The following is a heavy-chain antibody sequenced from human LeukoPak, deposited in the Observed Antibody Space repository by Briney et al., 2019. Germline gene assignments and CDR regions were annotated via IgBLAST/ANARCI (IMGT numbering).Heavy chain of an antibody. CDR3: ARGTPGGWLRV. J-gene: IGHJ4*02. Sequence: SETLPLTCTVSGDSISDFYWNWIRQPPGEGLEWIGYIYYSGSIKYNPSLKSRVTISIDTSKNQLSLKLSSVTAADTAVYYCARGTPGGWLRVWGQGTLVTVSS. D-gene: IGHD3-22*01. CDR2: IYYSGSI. CDR1: GDSISDFY. V-gene: IGHV4-59*01.